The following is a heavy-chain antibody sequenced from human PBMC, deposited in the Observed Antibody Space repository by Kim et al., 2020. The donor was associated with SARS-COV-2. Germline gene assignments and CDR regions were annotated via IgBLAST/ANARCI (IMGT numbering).Heavy chain of an antibody. D-gene: IGHD3-9*01. Sequence: SVKVSCKASGGTFSSYAISWVRQAPGQGLEWMGGIIPIFGTANYAQKFQGRVTITADESTSTAYMELSSLRSEDTAVYYCARDGEYLRYFDWHHSNYGMDVWGQGTTVTVSS. J-gene: IGHJ6*02. CDR2: IIPIFGTA. CDR1: GGTFSSYA. CDR3: ARDGEYLRYFDWHHSNYGMDV. V-gene: IGHV1-69*13.